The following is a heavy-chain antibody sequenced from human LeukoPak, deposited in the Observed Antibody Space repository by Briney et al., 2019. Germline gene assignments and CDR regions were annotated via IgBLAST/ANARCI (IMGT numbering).Heavy chain of an antibody. Sequence: SQTLSLTYAISGDSVSSNSAAWNWIRQSPSRGLEWLGRTYYRSRWYNDFAVSVKSRVTISPDTSKNQFSLQLNSVTPEDTAVYYCARGNHVTAIPYFDYWGQGTRVTVSS. CDR2: TYYRSRWYN. CDR1: GDSVSSNSAA. D-gene: IGHD2-21*02. J-gene: IGHJ4*02. CDR3: ARGNHVTAIPYFDY. V-gene: IGHV6-1*01.